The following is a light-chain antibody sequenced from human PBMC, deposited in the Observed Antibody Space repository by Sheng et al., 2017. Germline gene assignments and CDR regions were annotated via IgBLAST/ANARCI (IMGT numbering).Light chain of an antibody. CDR1: NIGTKS. CDR3: QVCDSNSDFVV. J-gene: IGLJ2*01. Sequence: SYVLTQSPSVSVAPGQTARITCGGNNIGTKSVHWYQQKAGQAPLLVVYDDSDRPSGIPVRFSGSNSGNTATLTISRVEAGDEADYYCQVCDSNSDFVVFGGGTKVTVL. V-gene: IGLV3-21*02. CDR2: DDS.